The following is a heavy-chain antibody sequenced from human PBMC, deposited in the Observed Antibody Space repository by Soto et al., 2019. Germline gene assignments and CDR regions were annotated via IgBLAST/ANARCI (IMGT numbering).Heavy chain of an antibody. Sequence: SVKVSCKASGFTFTSSAVQWVRQARGQRLEWIGWIVVVSGNTNYAQKFQERVTITTDMSTSTAYMELSSLRSEDTAVYYCAASTRTYPDYRNSLYYYYYRMDVWGQGTTVTVSS. D-gene: IGHD4-4*01. J-gene: IGHJ6*02. CDR3: AASTRTYPDYRNSLYYYYYRMDV. CDR1: GFTFTSSA. CDR2: IVVVSGNT. V-gene: IGHV1-58*01.